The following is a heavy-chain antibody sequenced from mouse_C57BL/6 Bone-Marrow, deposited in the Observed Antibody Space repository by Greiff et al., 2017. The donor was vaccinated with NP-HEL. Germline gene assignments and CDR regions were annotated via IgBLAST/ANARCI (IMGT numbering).Heavy chain of an antibody. V-gene: IGHV1-42*01. J-gene: IGHJ2*01. CDR3: ARPETGYFDY. Sequence: EVQLQQSGPELVKPGASVKISCKASGYSFTGYYMNWVKQSPEKSLEWIGEINPSTGGTTYNQKFKAKATLTVDKSSSTAYMQLKSLTSEDSAVYYCARPETGYFDYWGQGTTLTVSS. CDR1: GYSFTGYY. CDR2: INPSTGGT.